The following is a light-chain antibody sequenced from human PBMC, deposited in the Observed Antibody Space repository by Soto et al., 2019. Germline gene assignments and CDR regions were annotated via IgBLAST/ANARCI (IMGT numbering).Light chain of an antibody. J-gene: IGKJ1*01. V-gene: IGKV1-5*01. CDR3: QQYSDSSGA. Sequence: DIQVTQSPSTQSASVGDRVTITCGASQSIGTWLAWYQQKPGKAPKLLIFDASTLESGVPSRFSGSGSGTDFTLTISSLQPDDFATYYCQQYSDSSGAFGQGTRVEIK. CDR2: DAS. CDR1: QSIGTW.